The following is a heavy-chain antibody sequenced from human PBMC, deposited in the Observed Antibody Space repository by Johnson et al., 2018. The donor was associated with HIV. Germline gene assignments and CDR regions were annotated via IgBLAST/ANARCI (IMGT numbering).Heavy chain of an antibody. J-gene: IGHJ3*01. D-gene: IGHD3-22*01. Sequence: VQLVESGGGVVQPGGSLRLSCAASGFTFSSYDMHWVRQATGKGLEWVSAIGTAGDTYYPGSVKGRFIISRDNARNSVFLQMNSLRAEDTAVYYCARGAYYYLIWGQGTMVTVSS. CDR3: ARGAYYYLI. CDR1: GFTFSSYD. V-gene: IGHV3-13*01. CDR2: IGTAGDT.